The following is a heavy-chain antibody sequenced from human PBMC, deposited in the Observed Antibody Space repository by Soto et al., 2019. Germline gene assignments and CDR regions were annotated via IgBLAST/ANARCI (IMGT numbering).Heavy chain of an antibody. D-gene: IGHD5-12*01. V-gene: IGHV3-53*01. CDR2: IYSGGST. CDR1: GSTVSSNY. Sequence: GGSLRLSCAASGSTVSSNYMSWVRQAPGKGLEWVSVIYSGGSTYYADSVKGRFTISRDNSKNTLYLQMNSLRAEDTAVYYCARVRGLRVGYYYYYGMDVWGKGTTVTVSS. CDR3: ARVRGLRVGYYYYYGMDV. J-gene: IGHJ6*04.